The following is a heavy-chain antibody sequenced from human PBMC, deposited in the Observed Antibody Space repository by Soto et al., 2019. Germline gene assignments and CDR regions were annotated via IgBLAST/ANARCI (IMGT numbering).Heavy chain of an antibody. CDR3: AVGIAAAGYWYFDL. V-gene: IGHV3-11*05. J-gene: IGHJ2*01. CDR1: GFTFSDDY. Sequence: QVQLVESGGGLVKPGGSLRLSCAASGFTFSDDYMSWIRQAPGKGLEWVSYISSSSSYTNYADSVKGRFTISRDNAKNSLYLQMNSLRVEDTAVYYCAVGIAAAGYWYFDLWGRGTLVTVSS. D-gene: IGHD6-13*01. CDR2: ISSSSSYT.